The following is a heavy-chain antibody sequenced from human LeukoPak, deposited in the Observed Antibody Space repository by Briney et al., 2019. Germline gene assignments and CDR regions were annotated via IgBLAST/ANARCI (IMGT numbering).Heavy chain of an antibody. CDR2: IYYSGST. V-gene: IGHV4-59*08. J-gene: IGHJ3*02. Sequence: PSETLSLTCTVSGGSISSYYWSWIRQPPGKGLEWTGYIYYSGSTNYNPSLKSRVTISVDTSKNQFSLKLSSVTAADTAVYYCARPRIAAAPHDAFDIWGQGTMVTVSS. D-gene: IGHD6-13*01. CDR1: GGSISSYY. CDR3: ARPRIAAAPHDAFDI.